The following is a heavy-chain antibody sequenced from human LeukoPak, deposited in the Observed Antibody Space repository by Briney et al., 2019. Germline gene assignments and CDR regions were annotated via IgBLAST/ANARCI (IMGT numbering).Heavy chain of an antibody. CDR2: ISGSGGST. V-gene: IGHV3-23*01. CDR3: AKDSSIAAAYYYGMDV. Sequence: PGGSLRLSCAASGFTFSSYAMSWVRQAPGKGLEWVSAISGSGGSTYYADSVKGRFTISRDNSKNTLYLQMNSLRAEDTAVYHCAKDSSIAAAYYYGMDVWGQGTTVTVSS. D-gene: IGHD6-13*01. CDR1: GFTFSSYA. J-gene: IGHJ6*02.